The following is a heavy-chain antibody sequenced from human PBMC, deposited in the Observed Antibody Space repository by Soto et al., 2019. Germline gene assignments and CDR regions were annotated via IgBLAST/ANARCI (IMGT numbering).Heavy chain of an antibody. CDR3: ASLRKGGFCDY. Sequence: EVQLVESGGGLVQPGGSLRLSCAAFEFPFSNFWMTWVRQAPGKGLEWVANIKEDGSEKYYADSVKGRFTISRDSAKNSVFLQMDSLRAEDTALYYCASLRKGGFCDYWGQGSLVTVST. D-gene: IGHD1-26*01. V-gene: IGHV3-7*03. CDR1: EFPFSNFW. J-gene: IGHJ4*02. CDR2: IKEDGSEK.